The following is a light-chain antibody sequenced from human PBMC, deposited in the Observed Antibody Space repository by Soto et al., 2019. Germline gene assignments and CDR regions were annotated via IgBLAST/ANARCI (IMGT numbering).Light chain of an antibody. CDR2: GAS. CDR3: QRDSSSPYT. V-gene: IGKV3-20*01. CDR1: QSVSSSY. Sequence: EIVLTQSPGTLSLSPGERATLSCRASQSVSSSYLAWYQQKPGQAPRLLIYGASSRATAIPDKFSGSGSGTDFTLTISRLEPEDLAVYYCQRDSSSPYTFGQGTKLEIK. J-gene: IGKJ2*01.